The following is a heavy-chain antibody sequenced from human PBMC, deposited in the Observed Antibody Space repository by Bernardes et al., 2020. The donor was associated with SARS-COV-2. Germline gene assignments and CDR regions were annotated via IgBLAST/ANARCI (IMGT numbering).Heavy chain of an antibody. CDR3: ARGNLVSPRGHYYDISGPRSLNLDH. V-gene: IGHV4-34*01. D-gene: IGHD3-22*01. J-gene: IGHJ4*02. CDR1: GGSFSGYY. Sequence: SETLSLTCAVYGGSFSGYYWSWIRQPPGKGLEWIGEINHSGSANYNPSLKSRVTISVDTSKNQFSLRLSSVTAADTAVYYCARGNLVSPRGHYYDISGPRSLNLDHWSTGTPVVVSS. CDR2: INHSGSA.